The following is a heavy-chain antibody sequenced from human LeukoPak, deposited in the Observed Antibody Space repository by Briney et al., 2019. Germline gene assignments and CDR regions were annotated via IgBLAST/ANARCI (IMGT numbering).Heavy chain of an antibody. J-gene: IGHJ3*02. CDR2: IKSDGSRT. V-gene: IGHV3-74*01. Sequence: SGGSLRLSCAASGYTFSSYWMHWVRQAPGKGLVWVSRIKSDGSRTSYADSVKGRFTISRDNAKNTLYLQMNSLRAEDTAVYYCARRGAVADAFDIWGQGTMVTVSS. D-gene: IGHD6-19*01. CDR1: GYTFSSYW. CDR3: ARRGAVADAFDI.